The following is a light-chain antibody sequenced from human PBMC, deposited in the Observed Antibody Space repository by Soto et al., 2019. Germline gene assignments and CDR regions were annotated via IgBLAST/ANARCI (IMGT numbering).Light chain of an antibody. CDR1: SSDVGSYNL. CDR3: CSFAGSSTYV. CDR2: EGS. Sequence: HSALTQPASVSGSPGQSIAISCTGTSSDVGSYNLVSWYQHHPGKAPKLMIYEGSKRPSGVSNRFSGSKSGNTASLTISGLQAEDEADYFCCSFAGSSTYVFRAGTKVPVL. J-gene: IGLJ1*01. V-gene: IGLV2-23*01.